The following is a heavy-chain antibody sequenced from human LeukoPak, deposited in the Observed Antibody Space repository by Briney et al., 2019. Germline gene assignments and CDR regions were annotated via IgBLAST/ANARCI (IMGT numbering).Heavy chain of an antibody. CDR1: GYTLTELS. CDR2: FDPEDGET. Sequence: GASVKVSCKVSGYTLTELSMHWVRQAPGKGLEWMGGFDPEDGETIYAQKFQGRVTMTEDTSTDTAYMELSSPRSEDTAVYYCATDQARLSGSYSYGGYWGQGTLVTVSS. J-gene: IGHJ4*02. V-gene: IGHV1-24*01. CDR3: ATDQARLSGSYSYGGY. D-gene: IGHD1-26*01.